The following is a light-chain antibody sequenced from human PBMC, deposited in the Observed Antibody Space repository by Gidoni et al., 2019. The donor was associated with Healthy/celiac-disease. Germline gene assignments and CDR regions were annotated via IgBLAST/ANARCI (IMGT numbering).Light chain of an antibody. CDR2: GAS. CDR1: QSVSSSY. V-gene: IGKV3-20*01. J-gene: IGKJ5*01. Sequence: EIVLTQTPRTRSLSPGERATLSGRASQSVSSSYLAGYQQKPGQAPRLLIYGASSRATGIPDRFSGSGSGTDFTLTISRLEPEDFAVYYCQQYGSSPPITFGQGTRLEIK. CDR3: QQYGSSPPIT.